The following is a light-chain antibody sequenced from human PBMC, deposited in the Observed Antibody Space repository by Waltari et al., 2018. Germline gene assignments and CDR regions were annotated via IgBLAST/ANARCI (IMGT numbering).Light chain of an antibody. CDR1: QSIGRS. CDR3: QKYERLPAT. V-gene: IGKV3-20*01. J-gene: IGKJ1*01. Sequence: EIVLTQSPGTLSLSPGERATLSCRASQSIGRSLVWYQQKPGQAPRLLIYDVSRRATGIPDRFSGSGYGTDFSLTIIRLEPEDFAVYYCQKYERLPATFGQGTTVEIK. CDR2: DVS.